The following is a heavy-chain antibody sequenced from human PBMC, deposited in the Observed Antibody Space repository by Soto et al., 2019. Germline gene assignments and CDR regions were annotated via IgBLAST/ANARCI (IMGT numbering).Heavy chain of an antibody. D-gene: IGHD2-15*01. CDR2: IHHSGAT. CDR1: GGSITTYY. CDR3: AREKGTDGYDNTPRGMDF. J-gene: IGHJ4*02. Sequence: QVQLQESGPGLVKPSETLSLTCTVSGGSITTYYWSWIRQSPGRGLEWMGYIHHSGATNYKPSPKSRVTMSVATSKNQFSLTLSSVAAAHTAVYFCAREKGTDGYDNTPRGMDFWGPGTLVTVSS. V-gene: IGHV4-59*01.